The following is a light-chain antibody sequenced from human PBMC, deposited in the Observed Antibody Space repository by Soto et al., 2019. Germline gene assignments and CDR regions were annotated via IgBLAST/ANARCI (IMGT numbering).Light chain of an antibody. CDR1: QSVSTNF. J-gene: IGKJ1*01. V-gene: IGKV3D-20*02. Sequence: EIVLTQSPGTLSLSPGEGATLSCRASQSVSTNFFAWYQQKPGQAPRLLIYGASNRATGIPARFSGSGSGTDFTLTISSLEPDDFAVYYCQQRGNWPVTFGQGTRVDIK. CDR2: GAS. CDR3: QQRGNWPVT.